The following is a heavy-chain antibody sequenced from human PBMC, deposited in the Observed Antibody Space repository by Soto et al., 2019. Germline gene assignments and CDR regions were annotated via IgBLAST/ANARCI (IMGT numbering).Heavy chain of an antibody. V-gene: IGHV4-59*01. Sequence: SETLSLTCTVSGVSISSYYWSWIRQPPGKGLEWIGYIYYSGSTHYNPSLKSRVTISVDTSKNQFSLKLSSVTAADTAVYYCAREGDCSGGRCPSFWFDPWGQGTLVTVSS. CDR2: IYYSGST. D-gene: IGHD2-15*01. CDR3: AREGDCSGGRCPSFWFDP. J-gene: IGHJ5*02. CDR1: GVSISSYY.